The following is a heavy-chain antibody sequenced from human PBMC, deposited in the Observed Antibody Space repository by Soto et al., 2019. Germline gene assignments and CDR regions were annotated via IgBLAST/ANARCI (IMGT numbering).Heavy chain of an antibody. CDR3: ANPTLLAAAYY. CDR2: ISGSGGST. CDR1: GFTFSSYA. V-gene: IGHV3-23*01. Sequence: EVQLLESGGGLVQPGGSLRLSCAASGFTFSSYAMSWVRQAPGKGLGWVSAISGSGGSTYYADSVKGRFTISRDNSKNTLYRQMNSLRAEDTAVYYCANPTLLAAAYYWGQGTLDTVSS. J-gene: IGHJ4*02. D-gene: IGHD6-13*01.